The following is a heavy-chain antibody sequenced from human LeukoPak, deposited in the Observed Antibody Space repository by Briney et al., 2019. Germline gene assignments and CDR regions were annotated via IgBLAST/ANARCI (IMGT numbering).Heavy chain of an antibody. Sequence: QPGGSLRLSCAASGFTFGGYEMDWVRQAPGKGLEWVAIIWFDGTTKYYADSVKGRFTISRDNSKNTLYLQMNSLRAEDTAVYYCATVGPGRWDFDYWGQGTLVSVSS. CDR2: IWFDGTTK. J-gene: IGHJ4*02. V-gene: IGHV3-33*08. CDR1: GFTFGGYE. CDR3: ATVGPGRWDFDY. D-gene: IGHD4-23*01.